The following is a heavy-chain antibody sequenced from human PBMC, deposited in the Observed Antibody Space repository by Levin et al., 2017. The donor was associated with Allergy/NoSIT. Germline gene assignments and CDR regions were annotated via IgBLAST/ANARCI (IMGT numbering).Heavy chain of an antibody. Sequence: GESLKISCAASGFTFSSSAMSWVRQAPGKGLEWVSAVDGGGGRTWYADSVRGRFTISRDNSKNTVCLQMNSLRAEDTAVYSCAKEGSGSYSENWGQGPLVTVSS. D-gene: IGHD1-26*01. CDR3: AKEGSGSYSEN. V-gene: IGHV3-23*01. CDR1: GFTFSSSA. J-gene: IGHJ4*02. CDR2: VDGGGGRT.